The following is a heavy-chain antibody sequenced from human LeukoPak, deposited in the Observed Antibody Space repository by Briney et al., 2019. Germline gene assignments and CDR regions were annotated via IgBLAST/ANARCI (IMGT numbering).Heavy chain of an antibody. CDR2: ISAYNGNT. CDR1: GYTFTSYG. D-gene: IGHD3-9*01. CDR3: ARAGPYYDILTGYENYYYYMDV. Sequence: ASVKVSCKASGYTFTSYGISWVRQAPGQGLEWMGWISAYNGNTNYAQKFQGRVTMTRNTSISTAYMELSSLRSEDTAVYYCARAGPYYDILTGYENYYYYMDVWGKGTTVTISS. J-gene: IGHJ6*03. V-gene: IGHV1-18*01.